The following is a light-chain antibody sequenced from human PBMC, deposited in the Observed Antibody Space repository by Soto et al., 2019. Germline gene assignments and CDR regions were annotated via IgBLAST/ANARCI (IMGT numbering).Light chain of an antibody. J-gene: IGLJ2*01. Sequence: QSALTQPPSASGSPGQSVTISCAGTSGDVGGYNYVSWYQQHPGKAPKLMIYEVSKRPSGVPDRFSGSKSGNTASLTVSGLQAEDAADYYCSSYAGSNNFVVFGGGTKLTVL. V-gene: IGLV2-8*01. CDR3: SSYAGSNNFVV. CDR1: SGDVGGYNY. CDR2: EVS.